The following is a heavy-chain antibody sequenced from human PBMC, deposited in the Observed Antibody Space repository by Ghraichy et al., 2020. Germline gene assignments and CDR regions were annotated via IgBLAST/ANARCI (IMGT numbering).Heavy chain of an antibody. CDR1: GGSISSGGYY. CDR2: IYYSGST. Sequence: SQTLSLTCTVSGGSISSGGYYWSWIRQHPGKGLEWIGYIYYSGSTYYNPSLKSRVTISVDTSKNQFSLKLSSVTAADTAVYYCASLAADSSSSGDYYYYYGMDVWGQGTTVTVSS. J-gene: IGHJ6*02. V-gene: IGHV4-31*03. D-gene: IGHD6-13*01. CDR3: ASLAADSSSSGDYYYYYGMDV.